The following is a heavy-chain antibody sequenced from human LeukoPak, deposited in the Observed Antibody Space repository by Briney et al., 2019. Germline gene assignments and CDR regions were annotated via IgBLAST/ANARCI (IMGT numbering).Heavy chain of an antibody. D-gene: IGHD3-10*01. CDR3: AKDYYGSASSSCGMDV. CDR1: GFNFSSYG. V-gene: IGHV3-33*06. J-gene: IGHJ6*02. CDR2: IWYDGSNK. Sequence: GGSLRLSCGASGFNFSSYGMHWGRQAPGKGLEGVAVIWYDGSNKYYADSVKGRFTISRDNSKNTLYLQMNSLKTEDTALYYCAKDYYGSASSSCGMDVWGQGTTVTVSS.